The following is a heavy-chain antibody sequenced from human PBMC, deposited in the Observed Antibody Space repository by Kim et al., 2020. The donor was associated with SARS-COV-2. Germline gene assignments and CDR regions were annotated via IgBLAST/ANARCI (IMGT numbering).Heavy chain of an antibody. V-gene: IGHV3-30*04. Sequence: GGSLRLSCAASGFTFSSYAMYWVRQAPGKGLEWVAGISFDGSQQYYADSVKGRFTISRDRSKNTVNVQMDSLRADDTAVYYCARRHYYDGRTYYPFDFWGQGTLVTVSS. J-gene: IGHJ4*02. CDR2: ISFDGSQQ. D-gene: IGHD3-22*01. CDR1: GFTFSSYA. CDR3: ARRHYYDGRTYYPFDF.